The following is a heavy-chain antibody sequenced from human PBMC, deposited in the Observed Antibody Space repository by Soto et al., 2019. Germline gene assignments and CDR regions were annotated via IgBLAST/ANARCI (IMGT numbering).Heavy chain of an antibody. V-gene: IGHV4-31*03. Sequence: QVHLQESGPGLVKPSQTLSLTCTVSGGSISSGGYYWSWIRQHPGKGLEWIGYIYYSLSTYYNPSLKRRVTISVDTSKNQFSLKLSSVTAADTAVYYCARDPGATMGYFDYWGQGTLVTVSS. D-gene: IGHD1-26*01. CDR1: GGSISSGGYY. J-gene: IGHJ4*02. CDR3: ARDPGATMGYFDY. CDR2: IYYSLST.